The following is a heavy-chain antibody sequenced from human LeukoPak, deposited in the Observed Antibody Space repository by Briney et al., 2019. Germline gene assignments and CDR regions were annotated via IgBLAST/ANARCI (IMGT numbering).Heavy chain of an antibody. CDR1: GFTFSSYG. CDR3: AITTMIVVPGAFDI. CDR2: ISYDGSNK. Sequence: TGGSLRLSCAASGFTFSSYGMHWVRQAPGKGLEWVAVISYDGSNKYYADSVKGRFTISRGNSKNTLYLQMNSLRAEDTAVYYCAITTMIVVPGAFDIWGQGTMVTVSS. V-gene: IGHV3-30*03. D-gene: IGHD3-22*01. J-gene: IGHJ3*02.